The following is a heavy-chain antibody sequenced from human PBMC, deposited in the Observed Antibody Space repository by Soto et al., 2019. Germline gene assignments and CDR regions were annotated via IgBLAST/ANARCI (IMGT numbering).Heavy chain of an antibody. CDR3: ASGVIGYCSSTSCYAAFDI. J-gene: IGHJ3*02. CDR1: GGSVSGYY. V-gene: IGHV4-34*09. CDR2: INHSGST. Sequence: PSETLALTCAVYGGSVSGYYWGWIRQPPGKGLEWIGEINHSGSTNYNPSLKSRVTISVDTSKNQFSLKLSSVTAADTAVYYCASGVIGYCSSTSCYAAFDIWGQGTMVTVSS. D-gene: IGHD2-2*01.